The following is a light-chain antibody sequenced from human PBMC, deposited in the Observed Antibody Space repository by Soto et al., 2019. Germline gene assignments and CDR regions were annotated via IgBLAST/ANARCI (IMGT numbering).Light chain of an antibody. CDR2: KAS. J-gene: IGKJ1*01. V-gene: IGKV1-5*03. CDR1: QTISSW. CDR3: QHYNSYSEE. Sequence: DIQMTQTPSTLFGSVGDRVTIPCRASQTISSWLAWYQQKPGKAPKLLIYKASTLKSGVPSRFSGSGSGTEFTLTISSLQPDDFATYYCQHYNSYSEEFGQGTKV.